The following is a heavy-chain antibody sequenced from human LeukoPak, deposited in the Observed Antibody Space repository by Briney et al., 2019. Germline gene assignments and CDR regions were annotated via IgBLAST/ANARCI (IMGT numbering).Heavy chain of an antibody. CDR2: IYPGDSDT. V-gene: IGHV5-51*01. J-gene: IGHJ6*03. D-gene: IGHD4-11*01. CDR1: GYSFTSYW. Sequence: GESLKISYKGSGYSFTSYWIGWVRQMPGKGLEWMGIIYPGDSDTRYSPSFQGQVTISADKSISTAYLQWSSLKASDTAMYYCARSSNYADYYYYYMDVWGKGTTVTVSS. CDR3: ARSSNYADYYYYYMDV.